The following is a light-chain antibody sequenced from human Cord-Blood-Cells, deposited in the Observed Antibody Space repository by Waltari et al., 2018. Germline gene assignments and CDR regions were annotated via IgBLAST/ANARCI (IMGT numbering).Light chain of an antibody. CDR3: QQYDNRPPYT. J-gene: IGKJ2*01. CDR1: QDISNY. V-gene: IGKV1-33*01. Sequence: DLQMTQSPSSLSASVGDRVTIPCQARQDISNYLNWYQQKPGKAPTLLIYDASNLETGLPARFSGSGSGTEFTFTISSLQPEDIATYYCQQYDNRPPYTFGQGTKLEIK. CDR2: DAS.